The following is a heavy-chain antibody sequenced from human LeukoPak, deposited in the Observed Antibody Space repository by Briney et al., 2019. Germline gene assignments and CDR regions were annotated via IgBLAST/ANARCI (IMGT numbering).Heavy chain of an antibody. CDR1: GFTFSNAW. V-gene: IGHV3-15*01. J-gene: IGHJ3*02. CDR3: TTDAGLEWLFLPGNAFDI. D-gene: IGHD3-3*01. Sequence: GGSLRLSCAASGFTFSNAWMSWVRQAPGKGLEWVGRMKSKTDGGTTDYAAPVKGRFTISRDDSKNTLYLQMNSLKTEDTAVYYCTTDAGLEWLFLPGNAFDIWGQGTMVTVSS. CDR2: MKSKTDGGTT.